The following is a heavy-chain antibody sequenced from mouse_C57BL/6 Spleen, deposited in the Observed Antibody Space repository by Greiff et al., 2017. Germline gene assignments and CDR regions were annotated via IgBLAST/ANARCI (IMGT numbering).Heavy chain of an antibody. CDR1: GYAFSSSW. CDR2: IYPGDGDT. CDR3: AKSYDDYAMDY. V-gene: IGHV1-82*01. J-gene: IGHJ4*01. Sequence: VQLQESGPELVKPGASVKISCKASGYAFSSSWMNWVKQRPGKGLEWIGRIYPGDGDTNYNGKFKGKATLTADKSSSTAYMQRSSLTSEDSAVYFCAKSYDDYAMDYWGQGTSVTVSS. D-gene: IGHD2-12*01.